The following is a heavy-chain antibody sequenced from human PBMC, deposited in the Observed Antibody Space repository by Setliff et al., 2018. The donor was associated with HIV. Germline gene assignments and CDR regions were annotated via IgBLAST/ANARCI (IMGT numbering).Heavy chain of an antibody. D-gene: IGHD3-10*01. V-gene: IGHV1-18*01. J-gene: IGHJ6*02. Sequence: ASVKVSCKPSGYTFTTYGLSWVRQAPGQGLEWMGWISTYSDETSSSQNLQGRLTMTTDTSTSTAYMELRSLRSDDTAVYYCARDPFGLLWFGETLYGMDVWGQGTTVTVSS. CDR1: GYTFTTYG. CDR2: ISTYSDET. CDR3: ARDPFGLLWFGETLYGMDV.